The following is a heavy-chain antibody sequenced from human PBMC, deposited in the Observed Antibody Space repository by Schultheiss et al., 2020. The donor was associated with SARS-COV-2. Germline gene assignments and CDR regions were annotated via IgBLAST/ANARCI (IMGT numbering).Heavy chain of an antibody. CDR3: ASRRWLQLPFDY. Sequence: GGSLRLSCAASGFTFSSYAMSWVRQAPGKGLEWVSAISGSGSTIYYADSVKGRFTISRDNAKNSLYLQMNSLKAEDTAVYYCASRRWLQLPFDYWGQGTLVTVSS. J-gene: IGHJ4*02. V-gene: IGHV3-48*04. D-gene: IGHD5-24*01. CDR2: ISGSGSTI. CDR1: GFTFSSYA.